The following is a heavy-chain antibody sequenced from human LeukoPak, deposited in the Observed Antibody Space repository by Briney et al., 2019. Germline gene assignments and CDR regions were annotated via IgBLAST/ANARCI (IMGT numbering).Heavy chain of an antibody. CDR3: ARVYPGNKYSYGYPNRSPFDY. D-gene: IGHD5-18*01. CDR2: TNPNSGGT. CDR1: GYTFTGYY. Sequence: GASVKVSCKASGYTFTGYYMHWVRQAPGQGLEWMGWTNPNSGGTNYAQKFQGRVTMTRDTSISTAYMELSRLRSDDTAVYYCARVYPGNKYSYGYPNRSPFDYWGQGTLVTVSS. V-gene: IGHV1-2*02. J-gene: IGHJ4*02.